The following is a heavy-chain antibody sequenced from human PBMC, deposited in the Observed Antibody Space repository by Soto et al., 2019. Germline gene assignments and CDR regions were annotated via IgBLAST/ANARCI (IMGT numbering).Heavy chain of an antibody. Sequence: EVQLVESGGGLVRPGGSLRLSCVASGFTFTTYTLHWVRQAPGKGLEYLSAISNDGVHTYYADSVRGRFSISRDNSKYTLYLHIGSLTPEDMAVYYCARGHLPWDYHYYGMDVWAQGTTVTVSS. D-gene: IGHD7-27*01. CDR2: ISNDGVHT. V-gene: IGHV3-64*07. CDR3: ARGHLPWDYHYYGMDV. CDR1: GFTFTTYT. J-gene: IGHJ6*02.